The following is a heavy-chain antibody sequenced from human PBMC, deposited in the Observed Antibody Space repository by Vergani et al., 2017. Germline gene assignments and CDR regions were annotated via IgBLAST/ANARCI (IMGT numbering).Heavy chain of an antibody. D-gene: IGHD3-3*01. J-gene: IGHJ4*02. Sequence: QLVQSGAEVRKPGTSVKVSCKASGFTFTSSAMQWVRQARGQRLEWIGWIVVGSGNTNYAQKFQERVTITRDMSTSTAYMELSSLRSEDTAVYYCAAESDFWSGNNFDYWGQGTLVTVSS. V-gene: IGHV1-58*02. CDR3: AAESDFWSGNNFDY. CDR2: IVVGSGNT. CDR1: GFTFTSSA.